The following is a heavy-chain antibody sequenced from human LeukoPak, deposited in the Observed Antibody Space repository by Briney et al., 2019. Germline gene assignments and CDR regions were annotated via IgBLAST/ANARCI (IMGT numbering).Heavy chain of an antibody. V-gene: IGHV3-21*01. CDR3: ARESSTLLDY. Sequence: PGGSLRLSCAASGFTFSSYSMNWVRQAPGKGVEWVSSISSSSSYIYYADSVKGRFTISRDNAKNSLYLQMNSLRAEETAVYYCARESSTLLDYWGQGTLVTVSS. J-gene: IGHJ4*02. D-gene: IGHD2-15*01. CDR2: ISSSSSYI. CDR1: GFTFSSYS.